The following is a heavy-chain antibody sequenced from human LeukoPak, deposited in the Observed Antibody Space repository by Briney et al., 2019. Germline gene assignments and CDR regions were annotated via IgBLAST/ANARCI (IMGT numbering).Heavy chain of an antibody. CDR3: ARGSGDGFDY. V-gene: IGHV4-59*01. D-gene: IGHD3-10*01. J-gene: IGHJ4*02. CDR2: VYYTGST. Sequence: GSLRLSCAASGFTFSNAWMSWVRQAPGKGLEWIGYVYYTGSTSYSPSLSSRLTISIDLSKTQFSLEMHSVTAADTAVYFCARGSGDGFDYWGQGSLVTVSS. CDR1: GFTFSNAW.